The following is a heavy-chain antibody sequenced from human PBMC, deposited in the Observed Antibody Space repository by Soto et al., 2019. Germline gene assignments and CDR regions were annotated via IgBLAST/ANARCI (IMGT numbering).Heavy chain of an antibody. CDR1: GFSVRIYA. Sequence: GGSLRLSCSASGFSVRIYAMHWVRQAPGKGLEWVALMSFDGSSKDYADSVKGRFTISRDNSKNTLYLQMNSLRAEDTAVYYCARDGDSSGFHFDIWGQGTMVTVSS. V-gene: IGHV3-30-3*01. CDR3: ARDGDSSGFHFDI. J-gene: IGHJ3*02. D-gene: IGHD6-19*01. CDR2: MSFDGSSK.